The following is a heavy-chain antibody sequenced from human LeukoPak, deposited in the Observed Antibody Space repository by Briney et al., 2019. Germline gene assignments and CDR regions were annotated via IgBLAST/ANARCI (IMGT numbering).Heavy chain of an antibody. Sequence: PGGSLRLSCAASGFTFNAFGMNWVRQAPGKGLEWVSSISSSSNYIYYADSVEGRFTISRDNAKNSLYLQMSSLRAEDTAVYYCARIYCSGGSCYHDYWGQGTLVTVSS. CDR1: GFTFNAFG. D-gene: IGHD2-15*01. V-gene: IGHV3-21*01. CDR3: ARIYCSGGSCYHDY. J-gene: IGHJ4*02. CDR2: ISSSSNYI.